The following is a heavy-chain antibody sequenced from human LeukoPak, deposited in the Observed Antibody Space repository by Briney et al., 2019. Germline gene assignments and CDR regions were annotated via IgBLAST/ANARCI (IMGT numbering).Heavy chain of an antibody. D-gene: IGHD6-19*01. Sequence: GGSLRLSCAASGFTFSSYAMGWVRQAPGKGLEWVSYIGSRGGSVYYADSVKDRFTISRDNAKNSLFLQMNSLRAEDTAVYYCARDAAEYSSGWYGVFDYWGQGTLVTVSS. CDR2: IGSRGGSV. V-gene: IGHV3-48*01. J-gene: IGHJ4*02. CDR1: GFTFSSYA. CDR3: ARDAAEYSSGWYGVFDY.